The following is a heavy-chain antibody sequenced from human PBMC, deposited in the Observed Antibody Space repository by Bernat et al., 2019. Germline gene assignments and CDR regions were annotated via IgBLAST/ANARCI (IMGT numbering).Heavy chain of an antibody. CDR3: ARDPYNWNDAGLDY. V-gene: IGHV3-33*01. J-gene: IGHJ4*02. CDR1: GFTFSSYG. Sequence: QVQLVESGGGVVQPGRSLRLSCAASGFTFSSYGMHWVRQAPGKGLEWVAVIWYDGSNKYYAAPVKGRFTISRDNSKNTLYLQMNSLRAEDTAVYYCARDPYNWNDAGLDYWGQGTLVTVSS. D-gene: IGHD1-1*01. CDR2: IWYDGSNK.